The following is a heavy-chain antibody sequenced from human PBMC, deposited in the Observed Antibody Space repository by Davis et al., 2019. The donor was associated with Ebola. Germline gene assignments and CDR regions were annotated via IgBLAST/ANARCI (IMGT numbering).Heavy chain of an antibody. CDR3: ARDLASPVDY. CDR2: ISYDGSNK. Sequence: GESLKISCAASGFTFSSYGMHWVRQAPGKGLEWVAVISYDGSNKYYADSVKGRFTISRDNSKNTLYLQMNSLRAEDTAVYYCARDLASPVDYWGQGTLVTVSS. V-gene: IGHV3-30*03. J-gene: IGHJ4*02. CDR1: GFTFSSYG.